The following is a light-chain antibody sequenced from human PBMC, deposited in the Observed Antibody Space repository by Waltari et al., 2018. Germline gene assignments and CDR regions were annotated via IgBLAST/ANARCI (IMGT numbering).Light chain of an antibody. CDR1: NIEGRR. V-gene: IGLV3-21*02. J-gene: IGLJ2*01. CDR2: EDY. Sequence: SYELTQPPSVSVAPGQTATLTCGGDNIEGRRVHWCQQRSGQAPVLVAYEDYRRPSGIPERVSGSKYGNTAPLTISRVEAGDEADYYCQVWDRTSDHVIFGGGTKLTVL. CDR3: QVWDRTSDHVI.